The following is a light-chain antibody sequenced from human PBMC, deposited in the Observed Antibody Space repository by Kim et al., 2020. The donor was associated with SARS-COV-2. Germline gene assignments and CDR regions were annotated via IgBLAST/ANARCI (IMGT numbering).Light chain of an antibody. CDR1: QNVNNY. V-gene: IGKV3-11*01. CDR3: QQRKNWPVT. Sequence: EVVLTQSPATLSLSPGDRAPLSCRASQNVNNYLAWYQQKPGQPPRLLLYDVSNRATGIPARFSGTGSGTDFTLTISSLEPEDFAVYYCQQRKNWPVTFGGGTKLEI. CDR2: DVS. J-gene: IGKJ4*01.